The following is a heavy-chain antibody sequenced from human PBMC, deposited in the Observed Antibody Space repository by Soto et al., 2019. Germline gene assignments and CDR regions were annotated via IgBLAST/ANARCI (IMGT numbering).Heavy chain of an antibody. CDR2: INHSGSV. V-gene: IGHV4-34*01. CDR1: GGSFHGYY. CDR3: ARDAIRGSAAMKTY. J-gene: IGHJ4*02. Sequence: PSETLSLTCAVYGGSFHGYYWSWIRQPPGKGLEWIGEINHSGSVNFNPTFKSRVSILLDTSKNQMSLQLSSVSAADTAMYYCARDAIRGSAAMKTYWGLGTLVTVSS.